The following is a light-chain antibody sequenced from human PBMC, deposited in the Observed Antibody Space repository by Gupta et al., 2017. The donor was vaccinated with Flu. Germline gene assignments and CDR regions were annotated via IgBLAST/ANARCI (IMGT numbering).Light chain of an antibody. CDR3: QQYDNLPP. J-gene: IGKJ4*02. V-gene: IGKV1-33*01. Sequence: DIQMTQPPSSLSASVGDRVTITCQASQDISNYLNWYQQKPGKAPKLLIYDASNLETGVPSRFSGSGSGTDFTFTISSLQPEDIATYYCQQYDNLPPFGGGTKVEIK. CDR2: DAS. CDR1: QDISNY.